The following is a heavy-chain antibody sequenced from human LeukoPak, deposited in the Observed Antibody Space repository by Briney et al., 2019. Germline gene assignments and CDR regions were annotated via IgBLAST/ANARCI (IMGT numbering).Heavy chain of an antibody. CDR3: AKDGYYDSSGYGGFDY. Sequence: GGSLRLSCAASGFTFSSYEMNWVRQAPGKGLEWVAVISYDGSNKYYADSVKGRFTISRDNSKNTLYLQMNSLRAEDTAVHYCAKDGYYDSSGYGGFDYWGQGTLVTVSS. V-gene: IGHV3-30*04. J-gene: IGHJ4*02. CDR1: GFTFSSYE. D-gene: IGHD3-22*01. CDR2: ISYDGSNK.